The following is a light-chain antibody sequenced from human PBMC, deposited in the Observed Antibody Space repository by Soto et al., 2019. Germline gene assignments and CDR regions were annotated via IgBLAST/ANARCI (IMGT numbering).Light chain of an antibody. Sequence: QSVLTQPPSASGTPGQRVTISCSGSSSNIGSNYVYWYQQLPGTAPKLLIYSNNQRPSGVPDRFSGSKSGTSAPLAISGLRSEDEADYYCAAWDDSLSGGVFGGGTKVTVL. CDR1: SSNIGSNY. J-gene: IGLJ3*02. CDR2: SNN. CDR3: AAWDDSLSGGV. V-gene: IGLV1-47*02.